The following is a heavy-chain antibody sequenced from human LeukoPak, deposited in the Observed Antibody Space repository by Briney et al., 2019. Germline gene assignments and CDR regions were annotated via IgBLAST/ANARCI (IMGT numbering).Heavy chain of an antibody. D-gene: IGHD6-19*01. CDR3: ARDDGGWSHRGGYFDY. J-gene: IGHJ4*02. Sequence: SSVKVSCKASGGTFSSYAISWVRQAPGQGLEWMGRIIPIFGTANYAQKFQGRVTITTDESTSTAYMELSSLRSEDTAVYYCARDDGGWSHRGGYFDYWGQGTLVTVSS. CDR1: GGTFSSYA. V-gene: IGHV1-69*05. CDR2: IIPIFGTA.